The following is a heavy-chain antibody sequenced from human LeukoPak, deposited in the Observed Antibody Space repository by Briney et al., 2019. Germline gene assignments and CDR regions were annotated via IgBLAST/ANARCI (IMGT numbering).Heavy chain of an antibody. D-gene: IGHD1-26*01. CDR3: ARYSGSYYYPPAWDL. CDR2: TSTSGGSA. Sequence: GGSLRLSCAASGFIVSGDFMSWVRQAPGKGLEWVSATSTSGGSAYYADSVKGRFTISRDNSKNTLYLQMDSLRADDTAVYYCARYSGSYYYPPAWDLWGQGTLVTVSS. J-gene: IGHJ4*02. V-gene: IGHV3-23*01. CDR1: GFIVSGDF.